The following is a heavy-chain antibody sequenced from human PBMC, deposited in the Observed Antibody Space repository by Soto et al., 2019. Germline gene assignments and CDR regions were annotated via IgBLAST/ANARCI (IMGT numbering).Heavy chain of an antibody. CDR3: ARDPRRAPSDT. CDR1: VYSFTGYY. J-gene: IGHJ5*02. Sequence: XSVKVSCNASVYSFTGYYMDWVRQAPGQGLEWMGWINPNSGGTNYAQKFQGRVTMTRDTSISTAYMELSRLRSDDTAVYYCARDPRRAPSDTWGQETLVTVS. V-gene: IGHV1-2*02. CDR2: INPNSGGT.